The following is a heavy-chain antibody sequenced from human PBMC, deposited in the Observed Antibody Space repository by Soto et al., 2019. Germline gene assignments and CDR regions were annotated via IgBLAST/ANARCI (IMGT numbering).Heavy chain of an antibody. D-gene: IGHD2-2*01. CDR1: GYSFTSYW. CDR3: ARHPCAYCSSTSCYADAHYYYYYMDV. CDR2: IYPGDSDT. V-gene: IGHV5-51*01. J-gene: IGHJ6*03. Sequence: PGESLKISCKGSGYSFTSYWIGWVRQMPGKGLEWMGIIYPGDSDTRYSPSFQGQDTISADKSISTAYLKWSSLKASDTALYYFARHPCAYCSSTSCYADAHYYYYYMDVWGKGTTVTVSS.